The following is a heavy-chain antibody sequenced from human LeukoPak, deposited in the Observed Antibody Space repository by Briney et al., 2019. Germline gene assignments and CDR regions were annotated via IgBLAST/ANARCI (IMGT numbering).Heavy chain of an antibody. J-gene: IGHJ6*04. CDR1: GGPISSGGYY. D-gene: IGHD3-10*01. V-gene: IGHV4-31*03. Sequence: SQTLSLTCTVSGGPISSGGYYWSWIRQHPGKGLEWIGYIYYSGSTYYNPSLKSRVTISVDTSKNQFSLKLSSVTAADTAVYYCARDYGSGSYKDYYYGMDVWGKGTTVTVSS. CDR3: ARDYGSGSYKDYYYGMDV. CDR2: IYYSGST.